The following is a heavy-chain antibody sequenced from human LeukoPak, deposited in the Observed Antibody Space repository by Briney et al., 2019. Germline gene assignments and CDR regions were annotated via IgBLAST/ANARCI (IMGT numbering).Heavy chain of an antibody. J-gene: IGHJ2*01. V-gene: IGHV5-10-1*01. Sequence: GEALKISCQGSAYNFANYWISWVRQMPGKGLEWMGIIDSSDSYTDYSPSFQGHVTLSVYKSNNTAYLQWSGLKASDTATYNWARDQSGGSTFWYFDLWGRGTLVSVSS. D-gene: IGHD4-23*01. CDR1: AYNFANYW. CDR2: IDSSDSYT. CDR3: ARDQSGGSTFWYFDL.